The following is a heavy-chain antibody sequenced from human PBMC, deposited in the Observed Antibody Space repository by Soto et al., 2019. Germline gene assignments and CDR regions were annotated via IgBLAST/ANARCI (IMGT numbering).Heavy chain of an antibody. V-gene: IGHV4-4*02. CDR3: ARVSGSNYYGMDV. J-gene: IGHJ6*02. CDR1: VGSISSSNW. Sequence: QVQLQESGPGLVKPSGTLSLTCAVSVGSISSSNWWSWVRQPPGKGLEWIGEIYHSGSTNYNPSLKSRVTKSVDKSKNHFSLKLSSVTAADTAVYYCARVSGSNYYGMDVWGQGITVTVSS. D-gene: IGHD1-26*01. CDR2: IYHSGST.